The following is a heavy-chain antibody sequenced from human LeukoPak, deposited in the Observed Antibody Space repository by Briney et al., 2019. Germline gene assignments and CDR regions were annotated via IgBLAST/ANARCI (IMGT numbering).Heavy chain of an antibody. Sequence: GGSLRLPCAASGFTFDDYGMSWVRQAPGKGLEWVSGINWNGGSTGYADSVKGRFTISRNNAKNSLYLQMNSLRAEDTALYYCARLGAPSAYYYYYMDVWGKGTTVTVSS. CDR2: INWNGGST. J-gene: IGHJ6*03. CDR1: GFTFDDYG. V-gene: IGHV3-20*04. CDR3: ARLGAPSAYYYYYMDV. D-gene: IGHD1-26*01.